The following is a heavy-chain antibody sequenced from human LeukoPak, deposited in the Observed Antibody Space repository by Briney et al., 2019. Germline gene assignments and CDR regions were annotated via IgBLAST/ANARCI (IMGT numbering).Heavy chain of an antibody. CDR3: ARSRHRDGYYYYYYMDV. D-gene: IGHD2-21*02. V-gene: IGHV4-39*01. CDR2: IYYSGST. CDR1: GGSISSSSYY. Sequence: SETLSLTCTVSGGSISSSSYYWGWIRQPPGKGLEWIGSIYYSGSTYYNPSLKSRVTISVDTSKNQFSLKLSSVTAADTAVYYCARSRHRDGYYYYYYMDVWGKGTTVTISS. J-gene: IGHJ6*03.